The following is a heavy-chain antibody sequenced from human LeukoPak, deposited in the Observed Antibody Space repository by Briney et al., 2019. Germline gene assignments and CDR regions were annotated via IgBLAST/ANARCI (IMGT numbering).Heavy chain of an antibody. J-gene: IGHJ4*02. V-gene: IGHV3-11*04. Sequence: GGSLRLSCAASGFTFSDYYMSWIRQAPGKGLEWVSYISSSGSTIYYADSVKGRFTISRDNAKNSLYLQMNSLRAEDTAVYYCAGAHYYDSSGYPNPFDYWGQGTLVTVSS. D-gene: IGHD3-22*01. CDR3: AGAHYYDSSGYPNPFDY. CDR1: GFTFSDYY. CDR2: ISSSGSTI.